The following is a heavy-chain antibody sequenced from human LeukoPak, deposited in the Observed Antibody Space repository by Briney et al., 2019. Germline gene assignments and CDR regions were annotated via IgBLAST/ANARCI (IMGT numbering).Heavy chain of an antibody. CDR1: GGSISSYY. V-gene: IGHV4-59*01. J-gene: IGHJ3*02. CDR2: IYYSGTT. Sequence: SETLSLTCTVSGGSISSYYWSWIRQPPGKGLEWIAYIYYSGTTKYNAPPKSRVTMSVDTSKNQFSLKLSSVTAADTAVYYCARMVRGVIDAFEIWGQGTMVTVSS. CDR3: ARMVRGVIDAFEI. D-gene: IGHD3-10*01.